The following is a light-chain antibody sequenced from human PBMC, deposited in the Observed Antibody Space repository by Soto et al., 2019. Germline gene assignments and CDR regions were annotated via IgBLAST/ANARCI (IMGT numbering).Light chain of an antibody. CDR1: QSVSSY. Sequence: EIVLTQSPATLSWSPGERATLSCRASQSVSSYLAWYKQKPGQAPRLLIYDASNRATGIPARLSGSASGTDFTLTISSIEPEDFAVYYCQQRSNWPTFGQGTRLEIK. V-gene: IGKV3-11*01. CDR2: DAS. J-gene: IGKJ5*01. CDR3: QQRSNWPT.